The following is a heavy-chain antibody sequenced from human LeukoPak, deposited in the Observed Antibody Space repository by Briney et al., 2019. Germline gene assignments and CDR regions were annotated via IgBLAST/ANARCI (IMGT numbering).Heavy chain of an antibody. CDR3: TRRDIVATIDYFDY. CDR1: GFTFGDYA. CDR2: IRSKAYGGTT. V-gene: IGHV3-49*04. Sequence: GGSLRLSCTASGFTFGDYAMSWVRQAPGKGLEXXXXIRSKAYGGTTEYAASVKGRFTISRDDSKSIAYLQMDSLKTEDTAVYYCTRRDIVATIDYFDYWGQGTLVTVSS. J-gene: IGHJ4*02. D-gene: IGHD5-12*01.